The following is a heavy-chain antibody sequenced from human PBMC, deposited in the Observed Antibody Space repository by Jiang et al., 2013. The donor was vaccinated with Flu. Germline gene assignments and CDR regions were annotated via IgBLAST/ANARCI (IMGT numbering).Heavy chain of an antibody. CDR1: GYTLPAMV. Sequence: KVSCKASGYTLPAMVSAGCDRPLGQGLEWMGWISAYNGNTNYAQKLQGRVTMTTDTSTSTAYMELRSLRSDDTAVYYCARVVFLWLRSSYYYYGMDVWGQGTTVTVSS. D-gene: IGHD2/OR15-2a*01. CDR3: ARVVFLWLRSSYYYYGMDV. CDR2: ISAYNGNT. J-gene: IGHJ6*02. V-gene: IGHV1-18*01.